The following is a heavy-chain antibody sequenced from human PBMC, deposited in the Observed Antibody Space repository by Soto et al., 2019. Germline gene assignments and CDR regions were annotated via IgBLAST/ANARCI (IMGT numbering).Heavy chain of an antibody. CDR1: DFSFNTYA. Sequence: PVGSLRLSCAASDFSFNTYAMSWVRQAPGKGLEWVSAISGSGGSTYYADSVKGRFTISRDNSKNTLYLQMNSLRFEDTAVYYCAKQERREHWGPGNLVTGFS. CDR3: AKQERREH. CDR2: ISGSGGST. J-gene: IGHJ4*02. V-gene: IGHV3-23*01.